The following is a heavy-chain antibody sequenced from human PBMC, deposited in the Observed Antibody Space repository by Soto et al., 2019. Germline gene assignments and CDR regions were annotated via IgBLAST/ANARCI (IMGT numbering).Heavy chain of an antibody. D-gene: IGHD6-25*01. V-gene: IGHV3-74*01. CDR1: GFTFSSYW. J-gene: IGHJ6*02. CDR2: IKSDGSST. CDR3: ARGGPYYQYYYGMDV. Sequence: GGSLRLCFAASGFTFSSYWVHWVRQTPGEGLVWVSRIKSDGSSTSYADSVKGRFTISRDNAKNTLYLEMNSLRAEDTAVYYCARGGPYYQYYYGMDVWGRGTTVTVSS.